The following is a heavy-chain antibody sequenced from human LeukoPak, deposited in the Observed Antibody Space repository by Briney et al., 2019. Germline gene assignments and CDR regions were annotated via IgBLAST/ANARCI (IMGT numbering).Heavy chain of an antibody. CDR2: ISGSGGST. Sequence: GGSLRLSCAASGFTFSSYAMSWVRQAPGKGLEWVSAISGSGGSTYYADSVKGRFTISRDNSKNTLYLQMNSLRAEDTAVYYCARGYSSSWSPFDYWGQGTLVTVSS. V-gene: IGHV3-23*01. CDR3: ARGYSSSWSPFDY. D-gene: IGHD6-13*01. CDR1: GFTFSSYA. J-gene: IGHJ4*02.